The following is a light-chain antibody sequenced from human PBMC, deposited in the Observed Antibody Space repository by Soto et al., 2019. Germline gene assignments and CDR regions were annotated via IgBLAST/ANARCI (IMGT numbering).Light chain of an antibody. V-gene: IGKV1-39*01. CDR3: QQTYSSLPIT. J-gene: IGKJ5*01. Sequence: DIQMTQSPSSLSASVGDRVTITCRAIQTIYSNLNWYQQKPGKAPNLLIYAASSLESGVPARFSGSGSGTHFTLTITGLQPEDFATYYCQQTYSSLPITFGQGTRLEI. CDR1: QTIYSN. CDR2: AAS.